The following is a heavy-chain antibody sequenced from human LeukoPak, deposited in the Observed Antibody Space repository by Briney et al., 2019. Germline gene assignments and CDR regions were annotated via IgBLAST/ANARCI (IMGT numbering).Heavy chain of an antibody. J-gene: IGHJ4*02. D-gene: IGHD3-22*01. CDR1: GYTFTGYY. Sequence: ASVKASCKASGYTFTGYYMHWVRQAPGQGLEWMGWINPNSGGTNYAQKFQGRVTMTRDTSISTAYMELSRLRSDDTAVYYCARDRVGYDSSGYYSDYWGQGTLVTVSS. CDR3: ARDRVGYDSSGYYSDY. V-gene: IGHV1-2*02. CDR2: INPNSGGT.